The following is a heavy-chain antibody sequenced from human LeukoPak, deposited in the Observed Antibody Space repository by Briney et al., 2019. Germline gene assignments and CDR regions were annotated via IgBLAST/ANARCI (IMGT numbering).Heavy chain of an antibody. J-gene: IGHJ4*02. CDR2: IYYSGRT. V-gene: IGHV4-59*01. CDR3: ARDGGISGYFDY. Sequence: SETLSLTCTVTGGSIRSYYWSWIRQPPGKGLDWIGYIYYSGRTNYNASLQSRVTISVDTTKNQFSLKLSSVTAADTAVYYCARDGGISGYFDYWGQGTLVTVSS. D-gene: IGHD4-23*01. CDR1: GGSIRSYY.